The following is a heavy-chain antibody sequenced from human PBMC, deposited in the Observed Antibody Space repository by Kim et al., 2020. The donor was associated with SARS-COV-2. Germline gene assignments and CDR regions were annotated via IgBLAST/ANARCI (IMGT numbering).Heavy chain of an antibody. Sequence: GITNYKPSLKGRVSISVDTSKNQFSLKLTSVTAADTAVYYCARGSGWYAYWGQGTLVTVSS. J-gene: IGHJ4*02. D-gene: IGHD6-19*01. CDR2: GIT. CDR3: ARGSGWYAY. V-gene: IGHV4-4*09.